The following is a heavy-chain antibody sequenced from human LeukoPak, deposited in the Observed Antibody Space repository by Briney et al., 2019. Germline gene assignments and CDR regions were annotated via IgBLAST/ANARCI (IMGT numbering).Heavy chain of an antibody. CDR3: ATAAAGTFDY. V-gene: IGHV4-34*01. CDR1: GGSFSGYY. J-gene: IGHJ4*02. Sequence: SETLSLTCAVYGGSFSGYYWSWIRQPPGKGLEWIGEINHSGSTNYNPSLKSRVTISVDTSKNQFSLKLSSVTAADTAVNYCATAAAGTFDYWGQGTLVTVSS. CDR2: INHSGST. D-gene: IGHD6-13*01.